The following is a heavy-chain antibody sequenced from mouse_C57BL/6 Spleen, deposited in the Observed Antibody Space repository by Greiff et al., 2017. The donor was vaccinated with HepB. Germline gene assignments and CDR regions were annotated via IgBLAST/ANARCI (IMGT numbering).Heavy chain of an antibody. V-gene: IGHV1-26*01. CDR1: GYTFTDYY. D-gene: IGHD2-3*01. J-gene: IGHJ2*01. Sequence: EVQLQQSGPELVKPGASVKISCKASGYTFTDYYMNWVKQSHGKSLEWIGDINPNNGGTSYNQKFKGKATLTVDKSSSTAYMELRSLTSEDSAVYYCARSDGYYDYGGQGTTLTVSS. CDR2: INPNNGGT. CDR3: ARSDGYYDY.